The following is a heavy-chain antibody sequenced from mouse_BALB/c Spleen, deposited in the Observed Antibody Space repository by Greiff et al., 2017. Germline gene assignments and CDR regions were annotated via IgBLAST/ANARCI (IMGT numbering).Heavy chain of an antibody. CDR1: GFSLTGYG. CDR2: IWGDGST. J-gene: IGHJ2*01. D-gene: IGHD2-1*01. Sequence: VQLQQSGPGLVAPSQSLSITCTVSGFSLTGYGVNWVRQPPGKGLEWLGMIWGDGSTDYNSALKSRLSISKDNSKSQVFLKMNSLQTDDTARYYCARVPFYYGNYEGYFDYWGQGTTLTVSS. V-gene: IGHV2-6-7*01. CDR3: ARVPFYYGNYEGYFDY.